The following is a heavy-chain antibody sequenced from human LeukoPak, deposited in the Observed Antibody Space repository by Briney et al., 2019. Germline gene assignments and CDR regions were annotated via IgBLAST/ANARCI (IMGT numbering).Heavy chain of an antibody. D-gene: IGHD6-19*01. CDR1: ADSLSRYY. CDR2: ISSSGST. J-gene: IGHJ3*02. CDR3: TRARAHSTGWYAPAHGAFDI. V-gene: IGHV4-59*01. Sequence: SETLSLTCTISADSLSRYYGNWIRHPPEKGLEWIGYISSSGSTNYNTPLQSRVTIPVDTSKNQFSLNLSSVTAADTAVYYCTRARAHSTGWYAPAHGAFDIWGEGTMATVSS.